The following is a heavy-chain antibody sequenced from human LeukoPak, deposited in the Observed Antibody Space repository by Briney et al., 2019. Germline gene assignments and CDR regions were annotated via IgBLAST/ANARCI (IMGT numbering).Heavy chain of an antibody. D-gene: IGHD3-22*01. J-gene: IGHJ4*02. CDR1: GYSFTSYW. CDR2: IYPGDSDT. Sequence: GESLKISCKGSGYSFTSYWIGWVRQMPGKGLEWMGIIYPGDSDTRYSPSFQGQVTISADKSISTAYLQWSSLKASDTAMYYCARQLNYYDGSGSYFDYWGQGTLVTVSS. CDR3: ARQLNYYDGSGSYFDY. V-gene: IGHV5-51*01.